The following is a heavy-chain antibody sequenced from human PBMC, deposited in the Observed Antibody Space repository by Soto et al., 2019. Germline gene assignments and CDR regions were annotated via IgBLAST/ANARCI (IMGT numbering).Heavy chain of an antibody. D-gene: IGHD6-13*01. CDR3: ARDTTPSYSSTWYIYDYYGMDV. J-gene: IGHJ6*02. V-gene: IGHV4-4*02. CDR1: GGSISSSNW. Sequence: PSRVLSLTCVVLGGSISSSNWWSWVRQPQGKGREWSGEIYHSGSTNYNPSLKSRVTISVAKSKDQFSLKLSSVTAADTEVYYCARDTTPSYSSTWYIYDYYGMDVWGQGTTVTVSS. CDR2: IYHSGST.